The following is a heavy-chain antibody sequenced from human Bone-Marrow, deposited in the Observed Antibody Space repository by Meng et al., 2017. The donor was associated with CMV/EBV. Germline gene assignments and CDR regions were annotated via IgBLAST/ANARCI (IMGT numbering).Heavy chain of an antibody. CDR2: VKHSGGA. Sequence: SETLSLTCTVYGGSFSGYYWNWIRQPPGKGLEWIGEVKHSGGANPNPSLRSRVSISVDTSKNQFSLMLSSVTAADTAVYFCARGSVTPGGNLDYRGQGTVVTVSS. CDR3: ARGSVTPGGNLDY. CDR1: GGSFSGYY. D-gene: IGHD4-23*01. V-gene: IGHV4-34*01. J-gene: IGHJ4*02.